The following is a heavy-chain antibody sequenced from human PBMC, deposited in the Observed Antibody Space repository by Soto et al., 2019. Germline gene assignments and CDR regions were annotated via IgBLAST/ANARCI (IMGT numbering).Heavy chain of an antibody. Sequence: EVQLVESGGGLVKPGGSLRLSCAASGFTFSSYSMNWVRQAPGKGLEWVSSISSSSSYIYYADSVKGRFTISRDNAKNSLYLQMNSLRAEDTAVYYCARISIAAAGTGYWGQGTLVTVSS. CDR1: GFTFSSYS. CDR2: ISSSSSYI. CDR3: ARISIAAAGTGY. J-gene: IGHJ4*02. D-gene: IGHD6-13*01. V-gene: IGHV3-21*01.